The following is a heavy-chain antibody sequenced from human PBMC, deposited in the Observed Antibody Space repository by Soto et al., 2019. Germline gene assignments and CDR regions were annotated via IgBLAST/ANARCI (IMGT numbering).Heavy chain of an antibody. CDR1: GGTFSSYA. D-gene: IGHD5-12*01. Sequence: QVQLVQSGAEVRQPASSVKVSCKTSGGTFSSYAISWVRQAPGQGIEWMGGIVPIVDTSTYAQKFQGRVTITADESTSTVYMEPSSLRSDDTAVYYCVRVVAIPGYPDNWGQGTLVTVSS. CDR3: VRVVAIPGYPDN. CDR2: IVPIVDTS. J-gene: IGHJ4*02. V-gene: IGHV1-69*12.